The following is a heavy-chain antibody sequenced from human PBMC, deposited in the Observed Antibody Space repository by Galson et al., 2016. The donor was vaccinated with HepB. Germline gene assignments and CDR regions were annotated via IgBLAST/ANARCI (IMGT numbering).Heavy chain of an antibody. V-gene: IGHV3-74*03. J-gene: IGHJ4*02. D-gene: IGHD3-10*01. CDR2: ISSDGLTT. CDR1: GFTFRTYW. Sequence: SLRLSCAASGFTFRTYWMHWVRQSPGMGLVWASRISSDGLTTTYADSVKGRFTISRDNGRNTLYLQMNSLRAEDTGVYYCASSVRGSGSPPGGYWGQGTLVTVSS. CDR3: ASSVRGSGSPPGGY.